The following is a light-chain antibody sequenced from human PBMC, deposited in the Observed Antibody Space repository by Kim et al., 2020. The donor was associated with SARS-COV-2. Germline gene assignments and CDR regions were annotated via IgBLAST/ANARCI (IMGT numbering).Light chain of an antibody. CDR3: QQDYNLPYT. Sequence: LSPGDRATLSCRASQSLSSSYLSWYQQKPGQAPRLLIYGASTRATGIPARFSGSGSGTDFTLTISSLQPEDFAVYYCQQDYNLPYTFGQGTKLEI. CDR2: GAS. J-gene: IGKJ2*01. CDR1: QSLSSSY. V-gene: IGKV3D-7*01.